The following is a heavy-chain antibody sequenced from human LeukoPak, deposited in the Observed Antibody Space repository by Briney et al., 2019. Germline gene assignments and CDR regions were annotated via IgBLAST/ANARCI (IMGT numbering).Heavy chain of an antibody. Sequence: GASVKVSCKASGGTSSSYAINWVRQAPGQGLEWMGGIIPIFGTANYAQKFQGRVTITADKSTSTAYMELSSLRSEDTAVYYCARGAVAGLVFDYWGQGTLVTVSS. CDR2: IIPIFGTA. CDR1: GGTSSSYA. D-gene: IGHD6-13*01. J-gene: IGHJ4*02. CDR3: ARGAVAGLVFDY. V-gene: IGHV1-69*06.